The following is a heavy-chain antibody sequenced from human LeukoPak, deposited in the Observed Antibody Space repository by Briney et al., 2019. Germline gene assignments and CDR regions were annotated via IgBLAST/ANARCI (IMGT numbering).Heavy chain of an antibody. CDR3: AREDGDAFDI. CDR1: GFTFSSYE. J-gene: IGHJ3*02. CDR2: ISSSGSTI. V-gene: IGHV3-48*03. D-gene: IGHD5-24*01. Sequence: GGSLRLSCAASGFTFSSYEMNWVRQAPGKGLEWVSYISSSGSTIYYADSVKGRFTISRDNAKNSLYLQMNSLRVEDTAVYYCAREDGDAFDIWGQGTVVSVSS.